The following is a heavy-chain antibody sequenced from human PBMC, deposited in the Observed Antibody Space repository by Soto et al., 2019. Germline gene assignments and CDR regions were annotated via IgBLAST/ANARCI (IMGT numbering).Heavy chain of an antibody. J-gene: IGHJ5*02. CDR1: GGSITNYY. CDR2: IFDSGST. D-gene: IGHD2-2*01. V-gene: IGHV4-59*01. Sequence: SETLSLTCSVSGGSITNYYWSWIRQPPGKGLEWIGYIFDSGSTNYNPSLKSRVTISVDTSKNQFSLNLSSVTTADTAVYYCARGGRCLSTTCSWGLDPWGQGTLVTVSS. CDR3: ARGGRCLSTTCSWGLDP.